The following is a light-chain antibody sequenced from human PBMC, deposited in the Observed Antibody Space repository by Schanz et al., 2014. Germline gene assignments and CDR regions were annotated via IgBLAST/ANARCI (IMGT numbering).Light chain of an antibody. CDR2: DVT. CDR1: GSDVGGYNY. Sequence: QSALTQPASVSGSPGQSITISCTGTGSDVGGYNYVSWYQQYPGKAPKLMIYDVTKRPSGVPDRFSGSKSGNTASLTVSGLQAEDEADYYCSSHASNNPRVVFGGGTKLTVL. CDR3: SSHASNNPRVV. V-gene: IGLV2-14*03. J-gene: IGLJ2*01.